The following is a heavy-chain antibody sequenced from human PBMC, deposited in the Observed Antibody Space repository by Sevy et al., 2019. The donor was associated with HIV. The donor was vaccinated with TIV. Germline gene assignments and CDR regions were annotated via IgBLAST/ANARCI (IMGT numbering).Heavy chain of an antibody. CDR3: AKEPVAAAGTSDYFEY. D-gene: IGHD6-13*01. Sequence: GGSLRLSCVASGFTFSSYAMSWVRQAPGQGLEWVSVISGNGDSTYYAYSVKGRFTISRDNSKNTLYLQMISLRADDTAVYYCAKEPVAAAGTSDYFEYWGQGTLVTVSS. CDR2: ISGNGDST. CDR1: GFTFSSYA. J-gene: IGHJ4*02. V-gene: IGHV3-23*01.